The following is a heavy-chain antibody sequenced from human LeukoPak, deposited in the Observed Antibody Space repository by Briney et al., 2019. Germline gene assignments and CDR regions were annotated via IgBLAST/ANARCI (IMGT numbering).Heavy chain of an antibody. Sequence: SETLSLTCTVSGGSISSSSYYWGWIRQPPGKGLEWIGYIYYSGSTDYNPSLKSRVTISVDTSKNQFSLKLSSVTAADTAVYYCARMDPGLSGTYYYDSSGYRRAFDIWGQGTMVTVSS. D-gene: IGHD3-22*01. V-gene: IGHV4-61*05. CDR3: ARMDPGLSGTYYYDSSGYRRAFDI. CDR1: GGSISSSSYY. CDR2: IYYSGST. J-gene: IGHJ3*02.